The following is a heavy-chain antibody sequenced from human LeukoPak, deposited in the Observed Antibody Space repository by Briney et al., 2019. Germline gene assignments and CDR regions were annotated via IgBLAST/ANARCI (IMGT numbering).Heavy chain of an antibody. Sequence: GGSLRLSCVGSGFTFRSHAMSWVRQAPEKGLEFVSGIYENGGTTYYADSVKGRFSISRDNSKNTLYLQMDSLRAEDTAVYYCASLSLGHYWGQGTLVTVSS. CDR1: GFTFRSHA. J-gene: IGHJ4*02. D-gene: IGHD6-6*01. CDR3: ASLSLGHY. CDR2: IYENGGTT. V-gene: IGHV3-23*01.